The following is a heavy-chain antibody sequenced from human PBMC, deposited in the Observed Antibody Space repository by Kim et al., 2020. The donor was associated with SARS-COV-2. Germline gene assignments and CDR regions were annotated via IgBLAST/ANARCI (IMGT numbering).Heavy chain of an antibody. CDR3: ARAHRIRARLLSDSSGWPGYYFAY. V-gene: IGHV3-30-3*01. Sequence: GGSLRLSCAASGFTFSSYAMHWVRQAPGKGLEWVAVISYDGSNKYYADSVKGRFTISRDNSKNTLYLQMNSLRAEDTAVYYCARAHRIRARLLSDSSGWPGYYFAYWGPGTLVTVSS. D-gene: IGHD6-19*01. CDR1: GFTFSSYA. CDR2: ISYDGSNK. J-gene: IGHJ4*02.